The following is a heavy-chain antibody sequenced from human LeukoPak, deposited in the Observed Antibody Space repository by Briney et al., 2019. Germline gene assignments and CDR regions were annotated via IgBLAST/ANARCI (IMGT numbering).Heavy chain of an antibody. D-gene: IGHD2-15*01. CDR3: ARGYCSGGSCHSGRWYFDL. Sequence: KASETLSLTCTVSGGSISSYYWSWIRQPPGKGLEWIGYIYYSGSTNYNPSLKSRVTISVDTSKNQFSLKLRSVTAADTAVYYCARGYCSGGSCHSGRWYFDLWGRGTQVTVSS. J-gene: IGHJ2*01. V-gene: IGHV4-59*01. CDR1: GGSISSYY. CDR2: IYYSGST.